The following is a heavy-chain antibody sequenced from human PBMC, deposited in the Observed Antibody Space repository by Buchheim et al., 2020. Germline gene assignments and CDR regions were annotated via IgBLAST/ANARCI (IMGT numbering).Heavy chain of an antibody. CDR3: ARGSLFFGVVDSYGMDV. J-gene: IGHJ6*02. CDR1: GGSISRTIYY. Sequence: QLQLQESGPGLVKPSETLSLTCSVSGGSISRTIYYWGWIRPPPGKGLEWIGSIYHDGSSYYNPSLKSRVTMSVDTSKNQFSLKLSSVTGADTAVYYCARGSLFFGVVDSYGMDVWGQGTT. D-gene: IGHD2-21*01. V-gene: IGHV4-39*07. CDR2: IYHDGSS.